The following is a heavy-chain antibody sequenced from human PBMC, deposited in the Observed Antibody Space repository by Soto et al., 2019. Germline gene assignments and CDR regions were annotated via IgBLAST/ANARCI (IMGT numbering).Heavy chain of an antibody. Sequence: SETLSLTCTVSGGYISSYYWSWIRQPPGKGLEWIGYIYYSGSTNYNPSLKSRVTISVDTSKNQFSLKLSSVAAADTAVYYCARHAGPYGSGDTYYFDYWGQGNLVTVSS. CDR1: GGYISSYY. CDR2: IYYSGST. J-gene: IGHJ4*02. D-gene: IGHD3-10*01. V-gene: IGHV4-59*08. CDR3: ARHAGPYGSGDTYYFDY.